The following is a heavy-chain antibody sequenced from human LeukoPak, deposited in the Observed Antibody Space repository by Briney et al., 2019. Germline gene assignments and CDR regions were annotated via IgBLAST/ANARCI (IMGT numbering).Heavy chain of an antibody. CDR1: GFSFSGHW. Sequence: PGGSLRLSCAASGFSFSGHWMNWVRQAPGKGLEWVSSISSSSSSEYYAGSVKGRFTISRDNAKNSLYLQMNSLRAEDTAVYYCASTISMVRGVIRYFDYWGQGTLVTVSS. V-gene: IGHV3-21*01. J-gene: IGHJ4*02. CDR2: ISSSSSSE. CDR3: ASTISMVRGVIRYFDY. D-gene: IGHD3-10*01.